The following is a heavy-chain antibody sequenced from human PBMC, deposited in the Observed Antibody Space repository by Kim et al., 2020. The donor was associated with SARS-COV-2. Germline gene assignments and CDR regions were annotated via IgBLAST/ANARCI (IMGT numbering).Heavy chain of an antibody. V-gene: IGHV3-23*01. CDR1: GFTFNNYG. J-gene: IGHJ4*01. D-gene: IGHD3-10*01. CDR3: AKDRSSYYYGSGSYYYF. Sequence: GGSLRLSCAASGFTFNNYGMNWVRQAPGKGLEWVSVISGSDGSTYYADSVRGRFTISRDNSKNTLYLQMNSLRAEDTAVYYCAKDRSSYYYGSGSYYYF. CDR2: ISGSDGST.